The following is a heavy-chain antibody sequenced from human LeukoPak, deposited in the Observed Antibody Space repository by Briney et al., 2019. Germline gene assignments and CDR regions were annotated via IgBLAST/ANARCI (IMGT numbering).Heavy chain of an antibody. D-gene: IGHD3-22*01. Sequence: GASVKVSCKASGYTFTGHYMHWVRQAPGQGLEWMGWINPNSGGTNYAQKFQGRVTMTRDTSISTAYMELSRLRSDDTAVYYCARHSSGYYLEVDYWGQGTLVTVSS. CDR3: ARHSSGYYLEVDY. J-gene: IGHJ4*02. CDR2: INPNSGGT. CDR1: GYTFTGHY. V-gene: IGHV1-2*02.